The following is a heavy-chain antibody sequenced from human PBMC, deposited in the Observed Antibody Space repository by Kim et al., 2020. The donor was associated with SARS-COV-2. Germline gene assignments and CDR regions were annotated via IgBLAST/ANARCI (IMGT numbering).Heavy chain of an antibody. CDR2: IYYSGST. V-gene: IGHV4-31*03. CDR1: GGSISSGGYY. J-gene: IGHJ6*02. D-gene: IGHD3-10*01. CDR3: ARVVLLYYGMDV. Sequence: SETLSLTCTVSGGSISSGGYYWSWIRQHPGKGLEWIGYIYYSGSTYYNPSLKSRVTISVDTSKNQFSLKLSSVTAADTAVYYCARVVLLYYGMDVWGQGTTVTVSS.